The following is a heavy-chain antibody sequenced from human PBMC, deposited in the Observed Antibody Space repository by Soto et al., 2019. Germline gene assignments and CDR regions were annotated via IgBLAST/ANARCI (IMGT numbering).Heavy chain of an antibody. D-gene: IGHD4-17*01. J-gene: IGHJ4*02. CDR2: ISGGGGST. Sequence: GSLRLSCAASGFTFSSYAMSWVRQAPGKGLEWVSAISGGGGSTYYADSVKGRFTISRDNSKNTLYLQMNSLRAEDTAVYYCAKDLAVTTVSLSVVHLFGYWGQGTLVTVSS. CDR3: AKDLAVTTVSLSVVHLFGY. CDR1: GFTFSSYA. V-gene: IGHV3-23*01.